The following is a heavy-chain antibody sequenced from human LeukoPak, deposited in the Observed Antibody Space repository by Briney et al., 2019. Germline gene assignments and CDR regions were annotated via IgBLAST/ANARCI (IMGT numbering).Heavy chain of an antibody. D-gene: IGHD3-3*01. Sequence: PGGSLRLSCAASGFIFSSYSLNWVRQAPGKGLEWVSYISSSSSTIYYADSVKGRFTISRDNAKNSLYLQMNSLRAEDTAVYYCARDSHYDFWSGYYQGGFDYWGQGTLVTVSS. J-gene: IGHJ4*02. CDR1: GFIFSSYS. CDR2: ISSSSSTI. CDR3: ARDSHYDFWSGYYQGGFDY. V-gene: IGHV3-48*01.